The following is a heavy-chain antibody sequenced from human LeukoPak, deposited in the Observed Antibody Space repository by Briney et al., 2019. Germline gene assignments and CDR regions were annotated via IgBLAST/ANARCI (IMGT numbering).Heavy chain of an antibody. CDR2: IRFDGIDT. CDR3: AKEESHYFDY. V-gene: IGHV3-30*02. CDR1: GFSFSISA. Sequence: GCSLRLSCAAYGFSFSISAMHWVRQAPGNGLEWVAFIRFDGIDTYYADSVKGRFTISRDNSKNTLSVQMNGLRAEDTAVYYCAKEESHYFDYWGQGALVIVSS. J-gene: IGHJ4*02.